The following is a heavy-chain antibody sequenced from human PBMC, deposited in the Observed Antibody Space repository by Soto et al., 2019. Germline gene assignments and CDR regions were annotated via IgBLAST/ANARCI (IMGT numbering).Heavy chain of an antibody. CDR1: GGSISSYY. CDR3: ARVTTGDIVATITSGLFDY. V-gene: IGHV4-59*12. D-gene: IGHD5-12*01. Sequence: KPSETLSLTCTVSGGSISSYYWSWIRQSPGKGLEWIGYIHYSGSTKSNPSLKSRVTISVDTSRNQVSLKLSSVTAADTAVYYCARVTTGDIVATITSGLFDYWGQGTLVTVSS. J-gene: IGHJ4*02. CDR2: IHYSGST.